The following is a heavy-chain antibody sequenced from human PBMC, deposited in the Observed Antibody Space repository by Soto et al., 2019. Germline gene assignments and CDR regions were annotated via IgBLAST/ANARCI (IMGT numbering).Heavy chain of an antibody. CDR2: ISYDGSNK. D-gene: IGHD3-10*01. CDR1: GFTFSSYG. Sequence: GGSLRLSCAASGFTFSSYGMHWVRQAPGKGLEWVAVISYDGSNKYYADSVKGRFTISRDNSKNTLYLQMNSLRAEDTAVYYCAKQSVDSSGSWENDYWGQGTLVTVSS. J-gene: IGHJ4*02. V-gene: IGHV3-30*18. CDR3: AKQSVDSSGSWENDY.